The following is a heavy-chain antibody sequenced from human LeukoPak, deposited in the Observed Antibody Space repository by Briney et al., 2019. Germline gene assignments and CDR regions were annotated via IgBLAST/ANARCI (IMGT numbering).Heavy chain of an antibody. CDR2: INPNSGGT. V-gene: IGHV1-2*02. D-gene: IGHD3-10*01. CDR3: ARDRGYYGSGSYHIHNWFDP. J-gene: IGHJ5*02. CDR1: GYTFTGYY. Sequence: ASVKVSCKASGYTFTGYYMHLVRQAPGQGLEWVGWINPNSGGTNYAQKFQGRFTMTRDTSISTAYMELSRLRSDDTAVYYCARDRGYYGSGSYHIHNWFDPWGQGTLVTVSS.